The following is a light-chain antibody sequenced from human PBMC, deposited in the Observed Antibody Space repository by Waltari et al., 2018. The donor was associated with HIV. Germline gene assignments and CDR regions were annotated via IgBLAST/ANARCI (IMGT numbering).Light chain of an antibody. CDR1: SPNIGNHY. CDR2: ENK. Sequence: QSVLTQPPTVSAAPGQKVTISCSGSSPNIGNHYGSWYQQLPGNTPNLLIYENKKRSPGIPHRFSCSKAGTSATLGITGLQTGDEADYYCGTWDSSLSSYVFGTGTKVTVL. V-gene: IGLV1-51*02. J-gene: IGLJ1*01. CDR3: GTWDSSLSSYV.